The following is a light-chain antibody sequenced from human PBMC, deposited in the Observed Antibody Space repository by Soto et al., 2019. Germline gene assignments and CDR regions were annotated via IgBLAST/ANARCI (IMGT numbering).Light chain of an antibody. CDR3: SSYTSISTVV. Sequence: QSVLTQPASVSGSPGQSIAISCTGSSSDVGGYNHVSWYQQHPGKPPQLMIYEVTNRPSGVSNRFSGSKSGNTASLTISGLQAEDEADYYCSSYTSISTVVFGGGTKVTVL. CDR2: EVT. V-gene: IGLV2-14*01. CDR1: SSDVGGYNH. J-gene: IGLJ3*02.